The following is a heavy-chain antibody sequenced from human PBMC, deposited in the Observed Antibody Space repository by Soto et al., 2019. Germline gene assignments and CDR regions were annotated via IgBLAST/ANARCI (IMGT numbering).Heavy chain of an antibody. CDR2: ISGSGGST. Sequence: GGSLRLSCAASGFTFSSYAMSWVRQAPGKGLEWVSAISGSGGSTYYADSVKGRFTTSRDNSKNTLYLQMNSLRAEDTAVYYCAIIPLYDFWSGYPLSTRDFDYWGQGTLVTVSS. D-gene: IGHD3-3*01. J-gene: IGHJ4*02. CDR3: AIIPLYDFWSGYPLSTRDFDY. CDR1: GFTFSSYA. V-gene: IGHV3-23*01.